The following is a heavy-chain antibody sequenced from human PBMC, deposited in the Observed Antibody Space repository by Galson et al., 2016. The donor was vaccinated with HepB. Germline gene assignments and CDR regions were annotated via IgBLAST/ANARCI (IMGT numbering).Heavy chain of an antibody. V-gene: IGHV3-11*06. CDR2: ISSSRSYT. Sequence: SLRLSCAASGFTFSDYYMSWIRQAPGKGLEWVSYISSSRSYTKYADSVKGRFTISRDNAKKSLYLQLNSLRAEDTAVYFCAKDPVTRNTWYYFDYWGQGTLVTGSS. CDR3: AKDPVTRNTWYYFDY. D-gene: IGHD4-11*01. J-gene: IGHJ4*02. CDR1: GFTFSDYY.